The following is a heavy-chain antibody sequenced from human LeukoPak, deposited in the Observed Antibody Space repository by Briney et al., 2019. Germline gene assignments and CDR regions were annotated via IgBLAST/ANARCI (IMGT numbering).Heavy chain of an antibody. D-gene: IGHD3-3*01. Sequence: GGSLRLSCAASGFTFSSYWMNWVRQAPGKGLEWVANINQDGSEKYYVDSVEGRFTISRDSVKNSLYLQMTSVRADDTAMYYCVRDDYDFWSGYQRYFEFWGQGTLVTVSS. CDR2: INQDGSEK. CDR1: GFTFSSYW. V-gene: IGHV3-7*01. J-gene: IGHJ4*02. CDR3: VRDDYDFWSGYQRYFEF.